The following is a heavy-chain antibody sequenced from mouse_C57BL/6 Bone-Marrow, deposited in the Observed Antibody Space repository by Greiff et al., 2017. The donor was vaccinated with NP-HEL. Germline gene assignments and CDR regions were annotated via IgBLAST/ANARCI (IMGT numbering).Heavy chain of an antibody. CDR3: ASKMYYPYAMDY. Sequence: VQLKQSGAELVKPGASVKLSCKASGYTFTSYWMHWVKQRPGQGLEWIGMIHPNSGSTNYNEKFKSKATLTVDKSSSTAYMQLSSLTSEDSAVYYCASKMYYPYAMDYWGQGTSVTVSS. J-gene: IGHJ4*01. D-gene: IGHD1-1*01. CDR1: GYTFTSYW. CDR2: IHPNSGST. V-gene: IGHV1-64*01.